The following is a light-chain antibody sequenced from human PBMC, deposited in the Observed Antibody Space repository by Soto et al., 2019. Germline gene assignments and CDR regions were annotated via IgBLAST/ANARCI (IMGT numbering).Light chain of an antibody. V-gene: IGLV1-44*01. CDR3: AAWDDSLTGSGV. J-gene: IGLJ3*02. CDR1: SSNIGNNP. CDR2: SNS. Sequence: QSVLTQPPSASGTPGQRVTISCSGSSSNIGNNPVNWYQQLPGTAPKLLIYSNSDRPSGVPDRFPGSKSGTSASLAISGLQSEDEPDYYCAAWDDSLTGSGVFGGGTELTVL.